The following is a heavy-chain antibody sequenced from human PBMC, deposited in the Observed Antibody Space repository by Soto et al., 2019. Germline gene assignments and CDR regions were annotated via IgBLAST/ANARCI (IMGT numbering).Heavy chain of an antibody. CDR1: GFTFSSYA. CDR2: ISGSGGST. V-gene: IGHV3-23*01. CDR3: AKASPLLVPYSSSWYWAERGHYFDY. Sequence: QLGGSLRLSCAASGFTFSSYAMSWVRQAPGKGLEWVSAISGSGGSTYYADSVKGRFTISRDNSKNTLYLQMNSLRAEDTAVYYCAKASPLLVPYSSSWYWAERGHYFDYWGQGTLVTVSS. J-gene: IGHJ4*02. D-gene: IGHD6-13*01.